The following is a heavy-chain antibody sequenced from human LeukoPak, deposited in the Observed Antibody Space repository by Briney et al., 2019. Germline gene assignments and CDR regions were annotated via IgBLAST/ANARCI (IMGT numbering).Heavy chain of an antibody. J-gene: IGHJ5*02. V-gene: IGHV4-61*02. CDR2: IYTSGST. CDR3: ARGELQNWFDP. Sequence: PSQTLSLTCTVSGGSISSGSYYWSWIRQPAGKGLEWIGRIYTSGSTNYNPSLKSRVTISVDTSKNQFSLKLSSVTAADTAVYYCARGELQNWFDPWGQGTLVTVSS. D-gene: IGHD1-26*01. CDR1: GGSISSGSYY.